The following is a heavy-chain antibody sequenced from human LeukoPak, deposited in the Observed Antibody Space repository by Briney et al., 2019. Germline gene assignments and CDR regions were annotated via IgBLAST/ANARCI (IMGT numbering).Heavy chain of an antibody. CDR2: IKQDGSEK. CDR1: GFSFNNYR. D-gene: IGHD6-25*01. V-gene: IGHV3-7*03. Sequence: GGSLRLSCVASGFSFNNYRMTWVRRAPGKGLEWVANIKQDGSEKQYVDSVKGRFAISRDNAKKSLYLQINTLRAEDTAVYYCVRGPHIAATSYWGQGTLVTVSS. CDR3: VRGPHIAATSY. J-gene: IGHJ4*02.